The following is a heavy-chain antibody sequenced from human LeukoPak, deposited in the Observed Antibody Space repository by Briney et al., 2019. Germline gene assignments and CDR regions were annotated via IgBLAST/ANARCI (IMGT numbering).Heavy chain of an antibody. V-gene: IGHV3-11*05. CDR1: GFTFSAYY. Sequence: GGSLRLSCAPSGFTFSAYYMSCIPAAPGKGLEWVSYISSSSSYTNYADSVKGRFTISRDNAKNSLYLQMNSLRAEDTAVYYCARDPGYSYGQTFDYWGQGTLVTVPS. J-gene: IGHJ4*02. CDR2: ISSSSSYT. CDR3: ARDPGYSYGQTFDY. D-gene: IGHD5-18*01.